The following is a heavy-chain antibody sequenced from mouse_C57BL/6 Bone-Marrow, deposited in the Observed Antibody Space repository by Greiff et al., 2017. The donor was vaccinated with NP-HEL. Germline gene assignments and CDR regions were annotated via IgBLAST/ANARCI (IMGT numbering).Heavy chain of an antibody. CDR2: ISSGGSYT. Sequence: VQLKESGGDLVKPGGSLKLSCAASGFTFSSYGMSWVRQTPDKRLEWVATISSGGSYTYYPDSVKGRFTISRDNAKNTLYLQMSSLKSEDTAMYYCARGLRSSYFDYWGQGTTLTVSS. CDR3: ARGLRSSYFDY. J-gene: IGHJ2*01. CDR1: GFTFSSYG. D-gene: IGHD1-1*01. V-gene: IGHV5-6*01.